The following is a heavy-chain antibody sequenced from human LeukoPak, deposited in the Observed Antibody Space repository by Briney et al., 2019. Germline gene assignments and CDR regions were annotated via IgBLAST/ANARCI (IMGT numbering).Heavy chain of an antibody. CDR2: IYYSGST. J-gene: IGHJ4*02. V-gene: IGHV4-30-4*01. CDR3: ARALRDYGDYLLDY. Sequence: SETLSLTCTVSSGSISSGDYYWSWIRQPPGKGLEWIGYIYYSGSTYYNPSLKSRVTISVDTSKNQFSLKLSSVTAADTAVYYCARALRDYGDYLLDYWGQGTLVTVSP. CDR1: SGSISSGDYY. D-gene: IGHD4-17*01.